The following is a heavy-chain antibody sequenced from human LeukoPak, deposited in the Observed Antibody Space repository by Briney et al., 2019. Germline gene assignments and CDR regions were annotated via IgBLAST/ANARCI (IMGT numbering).Heavy chain of an antibody. V-gene: IGHV3-30*02. CDR1: GFTFSRHG. CDR3: AKTAPRSIQVWDY. D-gene: IGHD5-18*01. CDR2: MRYDGSNK. Sequence: PGESLRLSCAASGFTFSRHGMHWVRQAPGKGLEWMAFMRYDGSNKYYADSVKGRFTISRDNFKSTLYLQMNSLRVEDTAVYYCAKTAPRSIQVWDYWGQRSLVTVSS. J-gene: IGHJ4*02.